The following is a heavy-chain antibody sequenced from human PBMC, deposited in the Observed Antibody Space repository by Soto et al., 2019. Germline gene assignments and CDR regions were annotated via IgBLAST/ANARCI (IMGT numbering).Heavy chain of an antibody. Sequence: QVQLVESGGGVVQPGRSLRLSCAASGFTFSSYAMHWVRQAPGKGLEWVAVISSDGTNKFYADSVRGRITISRDNSKNTLYLQMYSLRGEDSSVYYCARGTTLAIFDSGMDVWGQGTTVTVSS. CDR3: ARGTTLAIFDSGMDV. J-gene: IGHJ6*02. CDR1: GFTFSSYA. CDR2: ISSDGTNK. D-gene: IGHD3-3*01. V-gene: IGHV3-30-3*01.